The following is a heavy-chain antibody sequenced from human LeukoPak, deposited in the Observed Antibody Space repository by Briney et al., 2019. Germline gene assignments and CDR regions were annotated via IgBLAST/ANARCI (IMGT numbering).Heavy chain of an antibody. D-gene: IGHD6-19*01. V-gene: IGHV4-4*07. Sequence: NPSETLSLTCTVSGGSIGTYSWNWIRQPAGKGLEWIGRISPSGNTNYNPSLTSRVTMSGDTSKNQFSLKLSSATAADTAVYFCARDLGSGWPADGDWFDPWGQGTLVTVSS. CDR1: GGSIGTYS. CDR2: ISPSGNT. CDR3: ARDLGSGWPADGDWFDP. J-gene: IGHJ5*02.